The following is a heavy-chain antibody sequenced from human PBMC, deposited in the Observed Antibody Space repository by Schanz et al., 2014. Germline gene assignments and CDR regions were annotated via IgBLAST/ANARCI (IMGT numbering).Heavy chain of an antibody. Sequence: QVQLQESGPGLVKPSQTLSLTCTVSGASISSGGYYWDWIRLLPGKGLEWIGYISYSGSTSFNPSLKSRLTMSVDSSKNQFSRRLSSVAAEDTAVYYCARHGGIPYYPMDVWGQGTTVTVSS. CDR3: ARHGGIPYYPMDV. V-gene: IGHV4-31*03. CDR2: ISYSGST. D-gene: IGHD3-16*01. J-gene: IGHJ6*02. CDR1: GASISSGGYY.